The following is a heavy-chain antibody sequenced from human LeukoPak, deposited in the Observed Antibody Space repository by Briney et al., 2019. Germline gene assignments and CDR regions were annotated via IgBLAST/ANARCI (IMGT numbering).Heavy chain of an antibody. D-gene: IGHD6-19*01. CDR3: ARDLGYASGWHVGPFDY. Sequence: GGSLRLSCAASGFTVSSNYMSWVRQAPGKGLEWVSIIYSGGSTYYADSVKGRFTISRDNAKNSLYLQMNSLRAEDTAVYYCARDLGYASGWHVGPFDYWGQGTLVTVSS. CDR1: GFTVSSNY. CDR2: IYSGGST. J-gene: IGHJ4*02. V-gene: IGHV3-66*01.